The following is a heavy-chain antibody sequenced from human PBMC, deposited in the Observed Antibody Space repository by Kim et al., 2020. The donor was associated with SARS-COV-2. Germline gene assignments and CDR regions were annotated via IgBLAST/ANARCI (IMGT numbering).Heavy chain of an antibody. J-gene: IGHJ5*02. V-gene: IGHV3-23*01. Sequence: GGSLRLSCASGFTFSTYVMSWVRQAPGKGLEWVSGISGTGGTTSYADSVKGRFTISRDNSNNTLFLQMNSLRAEDTAVYFCATVARTPNLWGQGTLVTVSS. CDR1: GFTFSTYV. CDR2: ISGTGGTT. CDR3: ATVARTPNL.